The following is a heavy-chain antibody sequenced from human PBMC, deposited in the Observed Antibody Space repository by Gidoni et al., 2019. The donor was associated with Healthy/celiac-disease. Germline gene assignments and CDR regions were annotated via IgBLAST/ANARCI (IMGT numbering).Heavy chain of an antibody. Sequence: EVQLVESGGGLVAPGGSLSLSCAAAGFTFISDSMKWVRQAPGQGLEGVSYSSSSSSTIYYADSVKGRCTISRDNAKNSLYLQMNSLRDEDTAVYYCASSHIRYDFCSGYYNWGQGTLVTVSS. V-gene: IGHV3-48*02. CDR1: GFTFISDS. J-gene: IGHJ4*02. D-gene: IGHD3-3*01. CDR2: SSSSSSTI. CDR3: ASSHIRYDFCSGYYN.